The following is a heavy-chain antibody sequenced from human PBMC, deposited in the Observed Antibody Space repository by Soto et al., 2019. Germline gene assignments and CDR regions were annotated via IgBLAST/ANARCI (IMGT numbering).Heavy chain of an antibody. Sequence: EVQLLESGGGLVQPGGSLRLSCAASGFTFSSYAMSWVRQAPGKGLEWVSAISGSGGSTYYADSVKGRFTISRDNSKNTLYLQMNSLRAEDTAVYYCAKATATVAYYYYYYMDVWGNGTTVTVSS. J-gene: IGHJ6*03. V-gene: IGHV3-23*01. CDR2: ISGSGGST. CDR3: AKATATVAYYYYYYMDV. D-gene: IGHD2-21*02. CDR1: GFTFSSYA.